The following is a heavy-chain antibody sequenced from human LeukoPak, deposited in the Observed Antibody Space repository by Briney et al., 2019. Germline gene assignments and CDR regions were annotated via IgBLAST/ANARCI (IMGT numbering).Heavy chain of an antibody. D-gene: IGHD3-3*01. V-gene: IGHV3-21*01. Sequence: GGSLRLSCAASGFTFSSYSMNRVRQAPGKGLEWVSSISSSSSYIYYADSVKGRFTISRDNAKNSLYLQMNSLRAEDTAVYYCAGSTYYDFWSGSIQGWFDPWGQGTLVTVSS. CDR1: GFTFSSYS. CDR3: AGSTYYDFWSGSIQGWFDP. J-gene: IGHJ5*02. CDR2: ISSSSSYI.